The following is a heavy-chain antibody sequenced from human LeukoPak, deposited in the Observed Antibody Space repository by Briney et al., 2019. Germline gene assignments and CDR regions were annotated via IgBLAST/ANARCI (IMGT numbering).Heavy chain of an antibody. CDR1: GFSISSYY. Sequence: SETLSLTCTVSGFSISSYYMSWIRQPPGKGLEWIGYIYDSGSTNYNPSLKSRVPISVDTSKTKFSLKLSSVTAADTAVYYCARGYYDSSGYYWYFDLWGRGTLVTVSS. CDR2: IYDSGST. D-gene: IGHD3-22*01. V-gene: IGHV4-59*01. CDR3: ARGYYDSSGYYWYFDL. J-gene: IGHJ2*01.